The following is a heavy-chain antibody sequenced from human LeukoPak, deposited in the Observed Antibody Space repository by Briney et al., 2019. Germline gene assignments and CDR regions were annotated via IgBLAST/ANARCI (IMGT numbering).Heavy chain of an antibody. V-gene: IGHV1-69*01. D-gene: IGHD6-19*01. J-gene: IGHJ6*02. CDR1: GGTFSSYA. CDR2: IIPIFGTA. CDR3: AREREVRQWLVIPPWYYYYGMDV. Sequence: PVKVSCKASGGTFSSYAISWVRQAPGQGLEWMGGIIPIFGTANYAQKFQGRVTITADESTSTAYMELSSLRSEDTAVYYCAREREVRQWLVIPPWYYYYGMDVWGQGTTVTVSS.